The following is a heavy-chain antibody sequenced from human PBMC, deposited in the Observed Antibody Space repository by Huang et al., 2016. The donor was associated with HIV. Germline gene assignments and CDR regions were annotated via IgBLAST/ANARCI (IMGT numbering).Heavy chain of an antibody. Sequence: QVQLRQWGAGLVKPSETLSLTCAVYGGSFSGYYWTWIRQSPGKGLEWIGEINHIGNTHYQPFQRRRDTISKDAAKNQFSLQLTSVSAADTGVYFCAREKAADSAWYGVYYFDYWGEGALVTVTS. V-gene: IGHV4-34*01. J-gene: IGHJ4*02. CDR3: AREKAADSAWYGVYYFDY. CDR2: INHIGNT. CDR1: GGSFSGYY. D-gene: IGHD6-19*01.